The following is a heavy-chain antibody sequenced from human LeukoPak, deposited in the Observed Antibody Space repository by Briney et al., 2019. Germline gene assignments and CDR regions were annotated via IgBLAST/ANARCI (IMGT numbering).Heavy chain of an antibody. V-gene: IGHV3-21*01. CDR3: ARGGIAAAGTFDY. J-gene: IGHJ4*02. CDR1: GFTFSSYS. CDR2: ISSSSSYI. D-gene: IGHD6-13*01. Sequence: PGGSLRLSYAASGFTFSSYSMNWVRQAPGKGLEWVSSISSSSSYIYYADSVKGRFTISRDNAKNSLYLQMNSLRAEDTAVYYCARGGIAAAGTFDYWGQGTLVTVSS.